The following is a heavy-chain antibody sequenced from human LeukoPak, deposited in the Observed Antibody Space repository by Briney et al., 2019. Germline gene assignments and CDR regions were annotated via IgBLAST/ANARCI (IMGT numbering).Heavy chain of an antibody. D-gene: IGHD3-22*01. J-gene: IGHJ4*02. V-gene: IGHV3-66*01. CDR2: IYSGGTT. Sequence: XXRLSXXXXGFTXXSSYMSWVRQAPGKGLEWVSVIYSGGTTYYADSVKGRFTISRDTSKNTLYLQMNSLRAEDTAVYYCAKTYYYDNNGYYYFDYWGQGTLVTVSS. CDR1: GFTXXSSY. CDR3: AKTYYYDNNGYYYFDY.